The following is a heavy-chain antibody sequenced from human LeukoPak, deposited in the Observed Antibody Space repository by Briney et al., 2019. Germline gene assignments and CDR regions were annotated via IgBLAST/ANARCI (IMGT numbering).Heavy chain of an antibody. D-gene: IGHD5-12*01. V-gene: IGHV3-33*01. J-gene: IGHJ4*02. Sequence: GGSLRLSCAASGFTFSSYGMHWVRQAPGKRLEWVAVIWYDGSNKYYADSVKGRFTISRDNSKNTLYLQMNSLRAEDTAVYYCAREGGYDPYFDYWGQGTLVTVSS. CDR3: AREGGYDPYFDY. CDR1: GFTFSSYG. CDR2: IWYDGSNK.